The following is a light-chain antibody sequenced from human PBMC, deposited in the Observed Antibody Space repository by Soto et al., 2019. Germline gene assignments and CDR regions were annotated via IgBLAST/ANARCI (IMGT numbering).Light chain of an antibody. Sequence: QSALTQPASVSGSPGQSITISCTGTSSDVGGYNYVSWYQQHPGKAPKLMIFEVNTRPSGVSNRFSGSKSGNTASLTISGLQTEDEADYYCTSYTTSGTTYVVFGEGTKLTVL. V-gene: IGLV2-14*01. CDR1: SSDVGGYNY. J-gene: IGLJ2*01. CDR3: TSYTTSGTTYVV. CDR2: EVN.